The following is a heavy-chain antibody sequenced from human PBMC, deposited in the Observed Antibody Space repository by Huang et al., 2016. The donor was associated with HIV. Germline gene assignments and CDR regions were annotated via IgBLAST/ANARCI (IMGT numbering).Heavy chain of an antibody. J-gene: IGHJ4*02. D-gene: IGHD3-16*01. CDR1: GYTFSTYG. Sequence: QVQLVQSGAEVKKPGASVKVSCKASGYTFSTYGISWVRQAPGQGLEWMGGSSGYNGNTNYVQKVQGRVTMTTDTSTSTADMELRSLRSDDTAVYYCARDVRSMQGGLFDYWGQGTLVTVSS. CDR3: ARDVRSMQGGLFDY. CDR2: SSGYNGNT. V-gene: IGHV1-18*04.